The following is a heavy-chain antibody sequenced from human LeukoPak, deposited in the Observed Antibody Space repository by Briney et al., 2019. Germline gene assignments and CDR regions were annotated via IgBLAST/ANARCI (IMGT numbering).Heavy chain of an antibody. CDR3: ARVVGDLRRLDY. Sequence: SETLSLTCAVYGGSFSGYYWSWIRQPPGKGLEWIGEINQSGRTNYNPSLKSRVTISVDTSKNPFSLKLSSVTAADTAVYYCARVVGDLRRLDYWGEGTLVTVSS. CDR2: INQSGRT. V-gene: IGHV4-34*01. J-gene: IGHJ4*02. CDR1: GGSFSGYY. D-gene: IGHD3-16*01.